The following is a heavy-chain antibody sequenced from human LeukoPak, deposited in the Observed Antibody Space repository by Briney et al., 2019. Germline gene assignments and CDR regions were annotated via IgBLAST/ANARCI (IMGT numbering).Heavy chain of an antibody. D-gene: IGHD3-10*01. CDR2: IFTSGST. CDR3: ARDRTPYYYGSGSYYPS. V-gene: IGHV4-4*07. J-gene: IGHJ5*02. CDR1: RGSISSFY. Sequence: SETLSLTCTVSRGSISSFYWSWIRQPAGKGLEWIGRIFTSGSTNYNPSLKNRVTMSVDTSKNQFSLKLSSVTAADTAVYYCARDRTPYYYGSGSYYPSWGQGTLVTVSS.